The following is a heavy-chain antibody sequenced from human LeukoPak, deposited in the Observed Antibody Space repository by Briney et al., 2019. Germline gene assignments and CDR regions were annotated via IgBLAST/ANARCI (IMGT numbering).Heavy chain of an antibody. J-gene: IGHJ6*02. CDR3: ASNLYDFWSGYGYYYYGMDV. Sequence: GGSLRLSCAASGFTFSSYSMNWVRQAPGKGLEWVSSISSSSYIYYADSVKGRFTISRDNAKNSLYLQMNSLRAEDTAVYYCASNLYDFWSGYGYYYYGMDVWGQGTTVTVSS. CDR1: GFTFSSYS. D-gene: IGHD3-3*01. CDR2: ISSSSYI. V-gene: IGHV3-21*01.